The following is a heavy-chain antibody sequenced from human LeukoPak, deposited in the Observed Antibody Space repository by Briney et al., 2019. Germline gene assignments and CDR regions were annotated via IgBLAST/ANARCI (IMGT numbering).Heavy chain of an antibody. CDR2: ISAYNGNT. CDR3: ARDRLGNSGSFENSGYFDY. V-gene: IGHV1-18*01. Sequence: ASVKVSCKASGYTFTSYGISWVRQAPGQGLEWMGWISAYNGNTNYAQKLQGRVTMTTDTSTSTAYMELRSLRSDDTAVYYCARDRLGNSGSFENSGYFDYWGQGTPVTVSS. D-gene: IGHD1-26*01. CDR1: GYTFTSYG. J-gene: IGHJ4*02.